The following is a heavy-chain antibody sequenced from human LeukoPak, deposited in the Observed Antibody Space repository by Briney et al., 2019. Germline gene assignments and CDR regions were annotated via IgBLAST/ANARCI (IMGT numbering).Heavy chain of an antibody. CDR3: ATPLSSYYYDSSGYYLRV. CDR2: IYSGGRT. CDR1: GFTVSSNY. D-gene: IGHD3-22*01. J-gene: IGHJ4*02. Sequence: PGGSLRLSCAASGFTVSSNYMSWVRQAPGKGLEWVSVIYSGGRTDYADSVKGRFTISRDNSKNTLYLQMNRPRAEDTAVYYCATPLSSYYYDSSGYYLRVWGQGTLVTVSS. V-gene: IGHV3-66*01.